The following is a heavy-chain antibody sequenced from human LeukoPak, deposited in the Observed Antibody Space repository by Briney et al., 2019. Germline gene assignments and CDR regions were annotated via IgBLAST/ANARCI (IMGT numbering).Heavy chain of an antibody. Sequence: PGGSLRLSCAASGFTFSSYEMNWVRQAPGKGLEWVSYISSSGSTIYYADSVKGRFTISRDNAKNSLYLQMNSLRAEDTAVYYCASHSVYTVTALFDYWGQGTLVTVSS. CDR1: GFTFSSYE. J-gene: IGHJ4*02. CDR3: ASHSVYTVTALFDY. D-gene: IGHD4-17*01. CDR2: ISSSGSTI. V-gene: IGHV3-48*03.